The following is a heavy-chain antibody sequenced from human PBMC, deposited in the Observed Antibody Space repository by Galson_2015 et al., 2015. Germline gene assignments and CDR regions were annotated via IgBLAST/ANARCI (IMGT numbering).Heavy chain of an antibody. Sequence: SLRLSCAVSEFTFSSYWMSWVRQAPGKGLEWVANMKQDGSEKYYVDSVTGRFTISRDNAKNSLYLQMNSLRGEDTAVYYCARRRFGELLDYCGQGALVTVSS. V-gene: IGHV3-7*01. CDR1: EFTFSSYW. J-gene: IGHJ4*02. D-gene: IGHD3-10*01. CDR3: ARRRFGELLDY. CDR2: MKQDGSEK.